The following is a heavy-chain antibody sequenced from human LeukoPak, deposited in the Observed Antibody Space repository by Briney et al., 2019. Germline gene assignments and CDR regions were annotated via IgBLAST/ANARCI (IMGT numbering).Heavy chain of an antibody. D-gene: IGHD5-12*01. J-gene: IGHJ4*02. CDR3: ARGRGGYDRQWLARYYFDY. V-gene: IGHV4-4*07. CDR2: IYSSGDT. Sequence: SETLSLTCSVSGGSINRYYWSWIRQPAGKGLEWIGRIYSSGDTNYNPSLKSRVILSIDTSKNQFSLKLSSVTAADTAVYYCARGRGGYDRQWLARYYFDYWGQGTLVTVSS. CDR1: GGSINRYY.